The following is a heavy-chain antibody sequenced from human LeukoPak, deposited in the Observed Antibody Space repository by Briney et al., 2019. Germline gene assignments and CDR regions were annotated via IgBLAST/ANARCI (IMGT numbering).Heavy chain of an antibody. CDR1: GFTFSSYS. Sequence: EGSLRLSCAASGFTFSSYSMNWVRQAPGKGLEWVSSISSSSSYIYYADSVKGRFTISRDNAKISLYLQMNSLRAEDTAVYYCARVGYCSSTSCLYFDYWGQGTLVTVSS. D-gene: IGHD2-2*03. CDR3: ARVGYCSSTSCLYFDY. CDR2: ISSSSSYI. V-gene: IGHV3-21*01. J-gene: IGHJ4*02.